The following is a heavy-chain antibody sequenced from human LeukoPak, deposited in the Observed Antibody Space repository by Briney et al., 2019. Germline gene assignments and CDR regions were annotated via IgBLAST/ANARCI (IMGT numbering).Heavy chain of an antibody. CDR1: GFTFSSYS. CDR2: ISSSSSCI. Sequence: PGGSLRLSCAASGFTFSSYSMNWVRQAPGKGLEWVSSISSSSSCIYYADSVKGRFTISRDNAKNSLYLQMNSLRAEDAAVYYCARDLIAVAGTGDYWGQGTLVTVSS. V-gene: IGHV3-21*01. J-gene: IGHJ4*02. D-gene: IGHD6-19*01. CDR3: ARDLIAVAGTGDY.